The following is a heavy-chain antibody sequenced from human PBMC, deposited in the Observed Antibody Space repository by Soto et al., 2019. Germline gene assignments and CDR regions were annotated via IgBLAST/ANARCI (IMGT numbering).Heavy chain of an antibody. CDR3: ARGHDYGDYVGY. D-gene: IGHD4-17*01. CDR2: IYHSGST. CDR1: GYSISSGYY. V-gene: IGHV4-38-2*01. Sequence: SETLSLTCAVSGYSISSGYYWGWIRQPPGKGLEWIGSIYHSGSTYYNPSLKSRVTISVDTSKKQFSLKLSSVTAADTAVYYCARGHDYGDYVGYWGQGTLVTVSS. J-gene: IGHJ4*02.